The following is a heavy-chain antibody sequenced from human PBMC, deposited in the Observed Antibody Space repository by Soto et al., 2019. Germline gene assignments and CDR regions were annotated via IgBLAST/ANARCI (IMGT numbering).Heavy chain of an antibody. J-gene: IGHJ4*02. V-gene: IGHV3-21*01. CDR1: GFNFSRYS. CDR3: ARFSSRWPDTSLYFFDY. Sequence: EVQLVESGGGLVKPGGSLRLSCAASGFNFSRYSMHWVRQAPGKGLEWVSSISGSSSSIYSADSLKGRFTISRDNAKTAPYLQMNSLRAEDTAVYYCARFSSRWPDTSLYFFDYWGQGTLVTVSS. D-gene: IGHD6-13*01. CDR2: ISGSSSSI.